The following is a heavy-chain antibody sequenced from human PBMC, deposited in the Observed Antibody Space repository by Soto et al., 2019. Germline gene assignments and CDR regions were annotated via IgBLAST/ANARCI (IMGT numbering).Heavy chain of an antibody. CDR2: IYYSGST. V-gene: IGHV4-31*03. Sequence: SETLSVTCTVSGGSIGSGGYYCSWIRQHPGKGLEWIGYIYYSGSTYYNPSLKGRVTISVDTSKNQFHLQLSCETAAATAVYYCARVKMATRHLAAYYWGQGALVTVYS. J-gene: IGHJ4*02. CDR1: GGSIGSGGYY. CDR3: ARVKMATRHLAAYY. D-gene: IGHD5-12*01.